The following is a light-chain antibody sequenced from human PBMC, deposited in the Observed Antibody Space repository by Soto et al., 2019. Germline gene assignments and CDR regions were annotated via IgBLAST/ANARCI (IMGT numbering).Light chain of an antibody. V-gene: IGKV3-20*01. CDR1: QSLSSTY. CDR3: QQYGSSPLT. Sequence: EIVLTQSPATLSLSPGERATLSCGASQSLSSTYLAWYQQKPGQAPRLLIYGASNRATGIPDRFSGNGSGTDFTLTINRLEPEDFAVYYCQQYGSSPLTFGQGTKVDIK. J-gene: IGKJ1*01. CDR2: GAS.